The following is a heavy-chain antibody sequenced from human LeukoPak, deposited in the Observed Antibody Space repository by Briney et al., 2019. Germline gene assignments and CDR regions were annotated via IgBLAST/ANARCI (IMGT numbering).Heavy chain of an antibody. CDR2: INPSGGST. V-gene: IGHV1-46*01. CDR3: ARDGGIVVVPAAMEGENWFDP. D-gene: IGHD2-2*01. J-gene: IGHJ5*02. Sequence: ASVKVSCKASGYTFTSYGISWVRQAPGQGLEWMGIINPSGGSTSYAQKFQGRVTMTRDTSTSTVYMELSSLRSEDTAVYYCARDGGIVVVPAAMEGENWFDPWGQGTLVTVSS. CDR1: GYTFTSYG.